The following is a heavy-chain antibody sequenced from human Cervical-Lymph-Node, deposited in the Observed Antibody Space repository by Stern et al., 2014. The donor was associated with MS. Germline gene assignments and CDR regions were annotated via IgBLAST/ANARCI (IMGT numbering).Heavy chain of an antibody. CDR3: ARDRASAWYALDF. CDR1: GYIFTAYY. D-gene: IGHD6-19*01. V-gene: IGHV1-2*02. Sequence: QVQLVESGAEVTKPGASLKVSCRPSGYIFTAYYIHWVRQAPGQGLEWMGWINPYTGDTHCAQNFQGRVTMTRDTSVNTVDVDVSNLKFDDAALYFCARDRASAWYALDFWGQGTLVTVSS. CDR2: INPYTGDT. J-gene: IGHJ4*02.